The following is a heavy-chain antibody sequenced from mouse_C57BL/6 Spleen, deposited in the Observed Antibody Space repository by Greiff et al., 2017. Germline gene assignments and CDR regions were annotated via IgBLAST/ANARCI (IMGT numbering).Heavy chain of an antibody. Sequence: DVMLVESGGGLVQPKGSLKLSCAASGFSFNTYAMNWVRQAPGKGLEWVARIRSKSNNYATYYADSVKDRFTISRDDSESMLYLQMNNLKTEDTAMYYCVSHYYAMDYWGQGTSVTVSS. V-gene: IGHV10-1*01. J-gene: IGHJ4*01. CDR1: GFSFNTYA. CDR3: VSHYYAMDY. CDR2: IRSKSNNYAT.